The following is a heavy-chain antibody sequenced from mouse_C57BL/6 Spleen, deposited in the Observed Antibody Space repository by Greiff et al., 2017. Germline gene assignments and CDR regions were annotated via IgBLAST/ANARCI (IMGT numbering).Heavy chain of an antibody. Sequence: VQLQQPGPELVKPGASVKISCKASGYTFTDYYMNWVKQSHGKSLEWIGDINPNNGGTSYNQKFKGKATLTVDKSSSTAYMELRSLTSEDSAVYYCASWDYFDYWGQGTTLTVSS. CDR2: INPNNGGT. V-gene: IGHV1-26*01. J-gene: IGHJ2*01. CDR1: GYTFTDYY. D-gene: IGHD1-2*01. CDR3: ASWDYFDY.